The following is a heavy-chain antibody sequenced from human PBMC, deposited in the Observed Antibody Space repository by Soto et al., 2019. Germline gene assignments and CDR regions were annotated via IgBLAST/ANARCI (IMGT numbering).Heavy chain of an antibody. J-gene: IGHJ5*02. CDR1: GYTLTELS. V-gene: IGHV1-24*01. D-gene: IGHD6-13*01. CDR2: FDPEDGET. Sequence: ASVKVSCKVSGYTLTELSMHWVRQAPGKGLEWMGGFDPEDGETIYAQKFQGRATMTEDTSTDTAYMELSSLRSEDTAVYYCASQSSSGDYNWFDPWGQGTLVTVSS. CDR3: ASQSSSGDYNWFDP.